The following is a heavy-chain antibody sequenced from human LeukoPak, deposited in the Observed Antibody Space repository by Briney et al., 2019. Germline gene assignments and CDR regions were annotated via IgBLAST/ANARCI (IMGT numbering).Heavy chain of an antibody. V-gene: IGHV3-9*01. CDR1: GFTFDDYA. Sequence: PGGSLRLSCAASGFTFDDYAMHWVRQAPGKGLEWVSGISWNSGSIGYADSVEGRFTISRDNAKNSLYLQMNSLRPEDTALYYCAKGGYDLDYYMDVWGKGTTVTISS. J-gene: IGHJ6*03. CDR2: ISWNSGSI. CDR3: AKGGYDLDYYMDV. D-gene: IGHD5-12*01.